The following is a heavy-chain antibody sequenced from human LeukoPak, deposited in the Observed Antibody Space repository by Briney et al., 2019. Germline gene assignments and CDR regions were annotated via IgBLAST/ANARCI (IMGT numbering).Heavy chain of an antibody. Sequence: PGGSLRLSCSASGFPFSSYAMHWVRQAPGKGLEWVAVTSSDGSFKYYADSVKGRLTISRDNSKNTLYLQMNSLRAEDTGVYYCARDPVPAAARHFDYWGRGTLVTVSS. V-gene: IGHV3-30-3*01. CDR1: GFPFSSYA. D-gene: IGHD2-2*01. CDR3: ARDPVPAAARHFDY. J-gene: IGHJ4*01. CDR2: TSSDGSFK.